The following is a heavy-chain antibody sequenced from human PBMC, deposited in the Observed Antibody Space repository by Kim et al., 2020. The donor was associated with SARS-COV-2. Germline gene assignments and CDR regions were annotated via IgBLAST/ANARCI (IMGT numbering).Heavy chain of an antibody. V-gene: IGHV3-33*06. CDR2: IWYDGSNK. CDR3: AKDLGWNKSSSWAYYYYYYGMDV. D-gene: IGHD6-13*01. Sequence: GGSLRLSCAASGFTFSSYGMHWVRQAPGKGLEWVAVIWYDGSNKYYADSVKGRFTISRDNSKNTLYLQMNSLRAEDTAVYYCAKDLGWNKSSSWAYYYYYYGMDVWGQGTTVTVSS. CDR1: GFTFSSYG. J-gene: IGHJ6*02.